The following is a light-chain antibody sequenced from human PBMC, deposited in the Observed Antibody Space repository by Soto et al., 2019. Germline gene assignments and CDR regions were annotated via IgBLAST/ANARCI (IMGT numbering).Light chain of an antibody. J-gene: IGKJ3*01. V-gene: IGKV1-39*01. CDR2: DAA. CDR1: QNINTY. Sequence: DIQMTQSPYSLSAAVGDRVTIACRASQNINTYLNWYQQKPGKAPKLLMFDAASLQSGVPSRFSGSVSRTDCTLTITSLQPEDFATYYCQHTSSAPFTFGPGTKVDIK. CDR3: QHTSSAPFT.